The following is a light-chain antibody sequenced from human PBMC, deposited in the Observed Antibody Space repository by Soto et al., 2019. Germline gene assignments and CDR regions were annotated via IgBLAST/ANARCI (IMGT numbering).Light chain of an antibody. CDR1: GSNE. Sequence: QSVLSQPPSVSGAPWQGVTISCTVSGSNEVHWYQQQPGRAPKLLIYGNSNRPSGVSDRFSASKSGTSASLTITGLQADDEADYYCQSYDSSLDASVFGTGTKVTVL. J-gene: IGLJ1*01. CDR3: QSYDSSLDASV. CDR2: GNS. V-gene: IGLV1-40*01.